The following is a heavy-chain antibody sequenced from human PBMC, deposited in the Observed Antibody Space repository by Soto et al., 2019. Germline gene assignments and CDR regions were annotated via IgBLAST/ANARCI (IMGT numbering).Heavy chain of an antibody. CDR3: ARGSSYYDILTGYYRPPGAFEYFQH. CDR1: GGSISSYY. V-gene: IGHV4-59*01. D-gene: IGHD3-9*01. CDR2: IYYSGST. Sequence: QVQLQESGPGLVKPSETLSLTCTVSGGSISSYYWSWIRQPPGKGLEWIGYIYYSGSTNYNPSLKSRVTISVDTSKNQFSLKLSSVTAADTAVYYCARGSSYYDILTGYYRPPGAFEYFQHWGQGTLVTVSS. J-gene: IGHJ1*01.